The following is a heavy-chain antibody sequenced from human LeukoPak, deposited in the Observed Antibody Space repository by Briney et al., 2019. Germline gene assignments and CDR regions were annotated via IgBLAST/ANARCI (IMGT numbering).Heavy chain of an antibody. V-gene: IGHV4-59*01. CDR3: ARAKYSSNYCIWQTFDY. J-gene: IGHJ4*02. Sequence: SETLSLTCTVSGGSISSYYWSWIRQPPGKGLEWIGYVYYSGTTNYNPSLKSRVTISVDTSKNQFSLKLSSVTAADTAVYYCARAKYSSNYCIWQTFDYRGQGTLVTVSS. D-gene: IGHD6-13*01. CDR1: GGSISSYY. CDR2: VYYSGTT.